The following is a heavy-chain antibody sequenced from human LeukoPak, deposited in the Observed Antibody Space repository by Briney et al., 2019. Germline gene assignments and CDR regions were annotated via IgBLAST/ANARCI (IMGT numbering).Heavy chain of an antibody. CDR2: IYYSGST. CDR3: ARAVATGTTKVAYYFDY. V-gene: IGHV4-34*01. J-gene: IGHJ4*02. CDR1: GGSFSGYY. D-gene: IGHD1-1*01. Sequence: PSETLSLTCAVYGGSFSGYYWSWIRQPPGKGLEWIVYIYYSGSTYYTPSLKSRASISVDTSKNQFSLKLSSATAADTAVYYCARAVATGTTKVAYYFDYWGQGTLVTVSS.